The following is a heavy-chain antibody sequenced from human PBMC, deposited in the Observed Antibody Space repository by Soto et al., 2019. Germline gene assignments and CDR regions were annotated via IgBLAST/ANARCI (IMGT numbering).Heavy chain of an antibody. Sequence: LSLTCTVSGGSINTFYSSWVRHPAGKGLEWIGRIFSSGSTSFNPSLESRVAMSVDTSKNHFSLNLSSVTAADMAVYYCAREGSYSAYNFAHGIQLWSFDFWGQGALVTVSS. D-gene: IGHD5-12*01. CDR1: GGSINTFY. CDR3: AREGSYSAYNFAHGIQLWSFDF. CDR2: IFSSGST. V-gene: IGHV4-4*07. J-gene: IGHJ4*02.